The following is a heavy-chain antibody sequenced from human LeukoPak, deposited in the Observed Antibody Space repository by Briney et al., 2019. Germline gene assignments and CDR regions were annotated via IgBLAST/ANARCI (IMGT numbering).Heavy chain of an antibody. V-gene: IGHV4-39*02. J-gene: IGHJ6*03. D-gene: IGHD3-9*01. Sequence: SETLSFTCSVSGGSINRSGYYWGWIRQPPGKRLEWIGNIYFSGKTYYNPSLQSRVTISVDTSKNQFSLKVTSVTAADTAVYYCAREVVTGASGYYYYMDVWGKGTTVTVSS. CDR3: AREVVTGASGYYYYMDV. CDR2: IYFSGKT. CDR1: GGSINRSGYY.